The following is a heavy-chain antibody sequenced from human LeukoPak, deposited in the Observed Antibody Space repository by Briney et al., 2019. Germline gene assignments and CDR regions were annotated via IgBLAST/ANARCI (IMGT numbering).Heavy chain of an antibody. CDR2: IYYSGST. Sequence: SETLSLTRTVSGGSISSYYWSWIRQPPGKGLEWIGYIYYSGSTNYNPSLKSRVTISIDTSKNQFSLKLSSVTAADTAVYYCARRDAYDSSGTLFDYWGQGTLVTVSS. CDR1: GGSISSYY. V-gene: IGHV4-59*08. D-gene: IGHD3-22*01. CDR3: ARRDAYDSSGTLFDY. J-gene: IGHJ4*02.